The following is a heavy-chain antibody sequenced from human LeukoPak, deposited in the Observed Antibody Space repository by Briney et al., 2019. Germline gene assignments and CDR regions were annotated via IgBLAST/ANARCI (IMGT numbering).Heavy chain of an antibody. CDR3: ARWSYSNGWFIDY. Sequence: GGSLRLSCAASGLTFSSNYMTWVRQAPGKGLEWVANIKEDSSATAYVGSVKGRFTISRDNAKNSLYLQMNSLRAEGTAVYYCARWSYSNGWFIDYWGQGTLVTVSS. CDR2: IKEDSSAT. V-gene: IGHV3-7*03. J-gene: IGHJ4*02. D-gene: IGHD6-19*01. CDR1: GLTFSSNY.